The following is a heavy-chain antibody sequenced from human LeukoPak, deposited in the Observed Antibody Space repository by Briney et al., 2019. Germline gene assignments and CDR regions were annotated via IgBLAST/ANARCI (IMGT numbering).Heavy chain of an antibody. Sequence: GRSLRLSCAAAGFTFSSDEMSWVRQAPGKGLEWVSYISIIGSTIYYAHSVKGRFTISRDKPKNSLYLQMNSLRAEDTAVYYCARARFEKSEYYFDYWGQGTLVTVSS. CDR2: ISIIGSTI. CDR3: ARARFEKSEYYFDY. V-gene: IGHV3-48*03. CDR1: GFTFSSDE. J-gene: IGHJ4*02.